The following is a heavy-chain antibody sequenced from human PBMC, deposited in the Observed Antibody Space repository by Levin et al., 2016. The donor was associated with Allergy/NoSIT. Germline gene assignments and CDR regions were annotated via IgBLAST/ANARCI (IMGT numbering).Heavy chain of an antibody. J-gene: IGHJ3*02. V-gene: IGHV3-30*04. Sequence: GESLKISCAASGFTFSSYAMHWVRQAPGKGLDWVAVISSDGSHKYYADSVKDRFTISRDNSKNTFYLQMNSLRAEDTAVYSCARKGTTSGYSDTLDIWGLGTMVTVSS. CDR1: GFTFSSYA. CDR3: ARKGTTSGYSDTLDI. D-gene: IGHD3-22*01. CDR2: ISSDGSHK.